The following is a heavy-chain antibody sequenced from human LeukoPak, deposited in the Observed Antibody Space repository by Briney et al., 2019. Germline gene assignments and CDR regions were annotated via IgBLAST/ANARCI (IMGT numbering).Heavy chain of an antibody. D-gene: IGHD3-16*02. CDR2: ISSSGSTI. CDR1: GFTFSSYE. V-gene: IGHV3-48*03. CDR3: ARINYDYVWGSYRYTGGFDY. Sequence: GGSLRLSCAASGFTFSSYEMNWVRQAPGKGLEGVSYISSSGSTIYYADSVKGRFTISTDNAKNSLYLQMNSLTADDTAVYYCARINYDYVWGSYRYTGGFDYWGQGTLVTVSS. J-gene: IGHJ4*02.